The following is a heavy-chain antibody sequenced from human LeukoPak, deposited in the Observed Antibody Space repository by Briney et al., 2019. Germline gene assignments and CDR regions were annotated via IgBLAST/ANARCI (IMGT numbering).Heavy chain of an antibody. CDR3: ARLRWDLDP. Sequence: SETLSLTCTVSGGSISSSSYYWGWIRQPPGKGLEWIGSIYYSGSTYYNPSLKSRVTISVDTSKNQFSLKLSSVTAADTAVYYCARLRWDLDPWGQGTLVTVSS. D-gene: IGHD4-23*01. V-gene: IGHV4-39*01. CDR1: GGSISSSSYY. CDR2: IYYSGST. J-gene: IGHJ5*02.